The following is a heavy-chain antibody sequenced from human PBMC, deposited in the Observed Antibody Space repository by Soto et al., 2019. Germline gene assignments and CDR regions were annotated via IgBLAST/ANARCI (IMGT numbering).Heavy chain of an antibody. D-gene: IGHD6-6*01. Sequence: ASVQVSCKASGYTFTSYALHWVRQAPGQGLEWMAWINPGTGYTKYSQKFQSRVTISRDTSARTTYMELSYLRSDDSAVYYCAREPLGARIDYWGQGTLVTVAS. CDR3: AREPLGARIDY. CDR2: INPGTGYT. CDR1: GYTFTSYA. V-gene: IGHV1-3*01. J-gene: IGHJ4*02.